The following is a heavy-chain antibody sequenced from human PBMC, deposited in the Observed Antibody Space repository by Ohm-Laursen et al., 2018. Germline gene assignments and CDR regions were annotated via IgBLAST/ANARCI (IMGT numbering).Heavy chain of an antibody. CDR1: GFTFGDYA. Sequence: SLRLSCTASGFTFGDYAMSWVRQAPGKGLEWVGRIKSKTDGGTTDYATPVKSRFTISRDDSKNTLYLQMNSLKTEDTAVYYCIHISATGVYWGQGTLVTVSS. J-gene: IGHJ4*02. D-gene: IGHD6-13*01. V-gene: IGHV3-15*01. CDR3: IHISATGVY. CDR2: IKSKTDGGTT.